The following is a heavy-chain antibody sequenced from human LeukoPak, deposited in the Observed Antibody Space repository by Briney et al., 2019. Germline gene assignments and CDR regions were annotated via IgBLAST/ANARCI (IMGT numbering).Heavy chain of an antibody. CDR1: GYTFTGYY. D-gene: IGHD6-13*01. CDR2: INPNSGGT. CDR3: ARSQIAAAGLYNWFDP. Sequence: ASVKVSCKASGYTFTGYYMHWVRQAPGQGLEWMGWINPNSGGTNYAQKFQGWVTMTRDTSISTAYMELSRLRSDDTAVYYCARSQIAAAGLYNWFDPWGQGTLVTVSS. J-gene: IGHJ5*02. V-gene: IGHV1-2*04.